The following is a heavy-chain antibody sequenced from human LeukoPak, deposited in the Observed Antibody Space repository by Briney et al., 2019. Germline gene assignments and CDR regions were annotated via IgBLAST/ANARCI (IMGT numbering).Heavy chain of an antibody. Sequence: ASVKVSCKASGYTFTGYYMHWVRQAPGQGLGWMGWINPNSGGTNYAQKFQGRVTMTRDTSISTAYMELSRLRSDDTAIYYCARAPPEESWLVYFDSWGQGTLVTVSS. CDR2: INPNSGGT. CDR1: GYTFTGYY. V-gene: IGHV1-2*02. J-gene: IGHJ4*02. D-gene: IGHD6-19*01. CDR3: ARAPPEESWLVYFDS.